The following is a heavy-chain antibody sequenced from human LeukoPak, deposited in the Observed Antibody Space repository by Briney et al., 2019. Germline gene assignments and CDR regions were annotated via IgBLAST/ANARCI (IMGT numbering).Heavy chain of an antibody. J-gene: IGHJ4*02. V-gene: IGHV1-46*01. CDR2: MNPNDGST. CDR3: ARGGAIPAARTPFDY. CDR1: GYTYRSYY. Sequence: ASVTVSCKASGYTYRSYYIHWVRQAPGQGLEWVGVMNPNDGSTTYAQKFRGRVTVTRDTSASTVYMELSSLGSEDTAVYYCARGGAIPAARTPFDYWGQGSLVSVSS. D-gene: IGHD2-2*01.